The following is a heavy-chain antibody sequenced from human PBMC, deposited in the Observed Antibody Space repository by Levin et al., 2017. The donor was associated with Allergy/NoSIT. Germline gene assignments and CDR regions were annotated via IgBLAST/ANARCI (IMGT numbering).Heavy chain of an antibody. CDR1: GFTFSSYA. J-gene: IGHJ4*02. V-gene: IGHV3-23*01. Sequence: AGGSLRLSCAASGFTFSSYAMSWVRQAPGKGLEWVSSIINSGDYTYYADSVKGRFTISRDNSKNTLYLQMNSLRAEDTAVYFCAKDLKNVAGTDAFDYWGQGTLVTV. CDR2: IINSGDYT. D-gene: IGHD3/OR15-3a*01. CDR3: AKDLKNVAGTDAFDY.